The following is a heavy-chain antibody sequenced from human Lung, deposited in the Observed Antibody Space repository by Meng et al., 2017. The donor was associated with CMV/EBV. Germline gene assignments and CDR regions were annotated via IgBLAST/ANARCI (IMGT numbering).Heavy chain of an antibody. CDR2: ISYDGSNK. CDR3: ARDLSYYDSSGYRFDY. CDR1: GFTFDDHA. D-gene: IGHD3-22*01. Sequence: SCAASGFTFDDHAMHWVRQRPGKGLEWVAVISYDGSNKYYADSVKGRFTISRDNSKNTLYLQMNSLRAEDTAVYYCARDLSYYDSSGYRFDYWGQGXLVTVSS. J-gene: IGHJ4*02. V-gene: IGHV3-30*04.